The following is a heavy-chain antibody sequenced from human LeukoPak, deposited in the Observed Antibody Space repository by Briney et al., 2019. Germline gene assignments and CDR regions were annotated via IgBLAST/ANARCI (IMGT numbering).Heavy chain of an antibody. Sequence: SETLSLTCAVYGGSFSGYYWSWIRQPPGKGLEWIGEINHSGSTNYNPSLKSRVTISVDTSKNQFSLKLSSVTAADTAVYYCARGLTKGATDYLGQGTLVTVSS. J-gene: IGHJ4*02. CDR3: ARGLTKGATDY. V-gene: IGHV4-34*01. D-gene: IGHD1-26*01. CDR1: GGSFSGYY. CDR2: INHSGST.